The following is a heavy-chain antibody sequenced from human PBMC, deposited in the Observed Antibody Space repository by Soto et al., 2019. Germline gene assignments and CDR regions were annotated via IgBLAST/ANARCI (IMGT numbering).Heavy chain of an antibody. V-gene: IGHV1-69*12. Sequence: QVQLVQSGAEEKKPGSSVKVSCKASGGTFSSYAISWVRQAPGQGLEWMRGIIPIFGTANYAQKFQGRVTITADESTSTAYMELSSLRSEDTAVYYCARRYYDFWSGYYTSEAGYYYGMDVWGQGTTVTVSS. CDR3: ARRYYDFWSGYYTSEAGYYYGMDV. J-gene: IGHJ6*02. CDR2: IIPIFGTA. CDR1: GGTFSSYA. D-gene: IGHD3-3*01.